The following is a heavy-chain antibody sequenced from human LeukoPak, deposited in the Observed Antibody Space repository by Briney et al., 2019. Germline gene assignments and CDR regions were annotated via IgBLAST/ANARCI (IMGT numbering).Heavy chain of an antibody. D-gene: IGHD3-22*01. Sequence: PSETLSLTCAVSGGSISSNSYYWGWIRQPPGKGLEWIGYIYYSGSTNYNPSLKSRVTISVDTSKNQFSLKLSSVTAADTAVYYCARVISSGYLDAFDIWGQGTMVTVSS. CDR1: GGSISSNSYY. CDR3: ARVISSGYLDAFDI. V-gene: IGHV4-61*05. J-gene: IGHJ3*02. CDR2: IYYSGST.